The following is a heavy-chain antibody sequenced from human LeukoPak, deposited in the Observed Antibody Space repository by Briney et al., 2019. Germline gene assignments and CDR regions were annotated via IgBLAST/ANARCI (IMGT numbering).Heavy chain of an antibody. CDR3: ARGVSPDKIWFVELRYYYYMDV. J-gene: IGHJ6*03. CDR1: GGSISSYY. V-gene: IGHV4-4*07. D-gene: IGHD3-10*01. CDR2: IYTSGST. Sequence: SETLSLTCTVSGGSISSYYWGWIRQPAGKGLEWIGRIYTSGSTNYNPSLKSRVTMSVDTSKNQFSLKLSSVTAADTAVYYCARGVSPDKIWFVELRYYYYMDVWGKGTTVTVSS.